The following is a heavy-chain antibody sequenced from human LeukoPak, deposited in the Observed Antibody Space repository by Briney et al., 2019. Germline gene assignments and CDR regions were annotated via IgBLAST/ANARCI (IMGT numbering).Heavy chain of an antibody. CDR1: GHTFTDYR. V-gene: IGHV5-51*01. CDR2: IHPSDSTT. D-gene: IGHD3-22*01. J-gene: IGHJ5*02. CDR3: ARRYYHSSEFDP. Sequence: GKSLKISCQASGHTFTDYRIGWVRQMPGKGLEWMGIIHPSDSTTRYSPSFQGQATISADKSISTVYLQWSSLQASDSAMYYCARRYYHSSEFDPWGQGTLVTVSS.